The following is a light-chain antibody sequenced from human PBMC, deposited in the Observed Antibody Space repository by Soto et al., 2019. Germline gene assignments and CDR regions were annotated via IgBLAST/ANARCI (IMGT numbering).Light chain of an antibody. J-gene: IGLJ3*02. CDR1: SSNIGAGYD. CDR3: CSYRSGTTWV. V-gene: IGLV1-40*01. Sequence: QSVLTQPPSVSGAPGQRVTISCTGSSSNIGAGYDVHWYQQLPETAPKLLIYGNNNRPSGVPDRFSGSKSGTSASLAITGLQAEDEADYYCCSYRSGTTWVFGGGTKLTVL. CDR2: GNN.